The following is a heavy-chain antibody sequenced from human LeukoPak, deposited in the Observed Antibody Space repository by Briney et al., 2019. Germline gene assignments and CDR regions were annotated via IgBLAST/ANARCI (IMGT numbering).Heavy chain of an antibody. CDR1: GFTSSSYG. J-gene: IGHJ6*04. D-gene: IGHD5-18*01. Sequence: GGSLRLSCAASGFTSSSYGMHWVRQAPGKGLEWVAVISYDGSNKYYADSVKGRFTISRDNSKNTLYLQMNSLGAEDTAVYYCAKDIGQLWYFYYYYYGMDVWGKGTTVTVSS. CDR3: AKDIGQLWYFYYYYYGMDV. V-gene: IGHV3-30*18. CDR2: ISYDGSNK.